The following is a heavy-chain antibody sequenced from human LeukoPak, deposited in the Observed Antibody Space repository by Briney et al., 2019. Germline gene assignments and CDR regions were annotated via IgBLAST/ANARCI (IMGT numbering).Heavy chain of an antibody. CDR2: FDPEGGET. D-gene: IGHD3-16*02. V-gene: IGHV1-24*01. Sequence: GASVKVSCKVSGYTLTELSMHWVRQAPGKGLEWMGGFDPEGGETIYAQKFQGRVTMTEDTSTDTAYMELSSLRSEDTAVYYCATWRYDYVWGSYRRQTYNWLDSWGQGTLVTVSS. CDR1: GYTLTELS. CDR3: ATWRYDYVWGSYRRQTYNWLDS. J-gene: IGHJ5*01.